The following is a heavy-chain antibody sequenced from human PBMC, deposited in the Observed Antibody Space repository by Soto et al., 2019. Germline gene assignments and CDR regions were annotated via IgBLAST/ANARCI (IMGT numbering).Heavy chain of an antibody. CDR3: EKSLAVAHGWLGP. CDR1: CGTFSDNG. V-gene: IGHV3-33*08. Sequence: LRLSCTSSCGTFSDNGMHCVSHNRGKGLEWVAGIWYDGRNKYYADSVKGRFTISRDNSKNSVYLQMNSLRAEDTVVYYCEKSLAVAHGWLGPWGQGTVVTVSS. D-gene: IGHD6-19*01. J-gene: IGHJ5*02. CDR2: IWYDGRNK.